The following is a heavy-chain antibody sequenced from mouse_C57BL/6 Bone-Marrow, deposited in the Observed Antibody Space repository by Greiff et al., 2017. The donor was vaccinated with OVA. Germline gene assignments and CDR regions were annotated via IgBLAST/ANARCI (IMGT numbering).Heavy chain of an antibody. Sequence: VQLQESGPGLVQPSPSLSITCTVSGFSFTSYGVHWVRQSPGQGLEWLGVICSGGSTAYNAAFISRLSSSKYKSKSQVFFKMNSLQADDTAIYYCARRLFDYWGQGTTLTVSS. CDR1: GFSFTSYG. CDR3: ARRLFDY. CDR2: ICSGGST. V-gene: IGHV2-2*01. J-gene: IGHJ2*01.